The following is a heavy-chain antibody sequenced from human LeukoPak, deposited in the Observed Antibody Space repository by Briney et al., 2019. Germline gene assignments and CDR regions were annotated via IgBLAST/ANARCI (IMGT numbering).Heavy chain of an antibody. CDR3: ARGRIAARPSGRY. CDR1: GGSFSGYY. V-gene: IGHV4-34*01. Sequence: SETLSLTYAVYGGSFSGYYWSWIRQPPGKGLEWIGEINHSGSTNYNPSLKSRVTISVDTSKNQFSLKLSSVTAADTAVYYCARGRIAARPSGRYWGQGTLVTVSS. J-gene: IGHJ4*02. D-gene: IGHD6-6*01. CDR2: INHSGST.